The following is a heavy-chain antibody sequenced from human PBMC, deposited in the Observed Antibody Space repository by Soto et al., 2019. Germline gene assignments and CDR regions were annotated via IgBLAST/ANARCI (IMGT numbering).Heavy chain of an antibody. D-gene: IGHD1-26*01. Sequence: QVPLVESGGGVVQPGRSLRLSCAASGFTFSSYAMHWVRQAPGKGLEWVAVISYDGSNKYYADSVKGRFTISRDNYKRALYRQMNSWRAEDTAVYYCARGTDHGRSRCDPWGQGTLVTVSS. CDR1: GFTFSSYA. CDR2: ISYDGSNK. V-gene: IGHV3-30-3*01. J-gene: IGHJ5*02. CDR3: ARGTDHGRSRCDP.